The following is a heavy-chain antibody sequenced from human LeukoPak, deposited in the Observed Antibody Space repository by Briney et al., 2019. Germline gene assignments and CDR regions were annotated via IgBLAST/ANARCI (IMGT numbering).Heavy chain of an antibody. CDR3: ARSASSSGWSNWFDP. Sequence: SETLSLTCTVSGGSMNTYYWSWIRQPPGKGLEWIGYIYHSGSTNYNPSLKSRVTMSVDTSKNQFSLKLSSVTAADTAVYYCARSASSSGWSNWFDPWGQGTLVTVSS. D-gene: IGHD6-19*01. CDR2: IYHSGST. V-gene: IGHV4-59*01. J-gene: IGHJ5*02. CDR1: GGSMNTYY.